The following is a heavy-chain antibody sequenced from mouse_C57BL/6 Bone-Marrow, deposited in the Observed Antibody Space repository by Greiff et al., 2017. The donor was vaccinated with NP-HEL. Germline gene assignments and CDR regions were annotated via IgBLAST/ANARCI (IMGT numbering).Heavy chain of an antibody. J-gene: IGHJ2*01. V-gene: IGHV1-64*01. CDR3: ARGSYYYGSSVFFFDY. CDR1: GYTFTSYW. CDR2: IHPNSGST. D-gene: IGHD1-1*01. Sequence: QVQLQQSGAELVKPGASVKLSCKASGYTFTSYWMHWVKQRPGQGLEWIGMIHPNSGSTNYNEKFKSKATLTVDKSSSTAYMQLSSLKSEDSAGYYCARGSYYYGSSVFFFDYWGQGTTLTVSS.